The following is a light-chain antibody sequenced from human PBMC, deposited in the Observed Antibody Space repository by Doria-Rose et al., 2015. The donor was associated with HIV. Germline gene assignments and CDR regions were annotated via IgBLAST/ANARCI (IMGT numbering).Light chain of an antibody. CDR1: QSILFSSNNKNY. Sequence: VLTQPPDSLAVSLGERATINCKPSQSILFSSNNKNYLAWYQQKAGQPPKLLICWESTRESGVPDRFSGSGSGTDFTLTISSLQAEDVAVYYCQQYYTTPHTFGQGTKLEIK. J-gene: IGKJ2*01. CDR3: QQYYTTPHT. CDR2: WES. V-gene: IGKV4-1*01.